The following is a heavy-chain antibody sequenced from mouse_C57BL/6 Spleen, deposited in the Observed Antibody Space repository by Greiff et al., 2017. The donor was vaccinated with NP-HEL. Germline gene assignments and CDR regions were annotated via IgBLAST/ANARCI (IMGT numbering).Heavy chain of an antibody. V-gene: IGHV1-82*01. Sequence: VQLQQSGPELVKPGASVKISCKASGYAFSSSWMNWVKQRPGKGLEWIGRIYPGDGDTNYNGKFQGKATLTADKSSSTAYMQLSSLTSEYSAVYFCARDDATVVVYAMDYWGQGTAVTVSS. CDR2: IYPGDGDT. CDR1: GYAFSSSW. CDR3: ARDDATVVVYAMDY. D-gene: IGHD1-1*01. J-gene: IGHJ4*01.